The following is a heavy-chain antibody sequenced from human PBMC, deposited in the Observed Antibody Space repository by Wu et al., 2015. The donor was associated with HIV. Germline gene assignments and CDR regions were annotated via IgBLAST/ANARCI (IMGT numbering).Heavy chain of an antibody. D-gene: IGHD5-18*01. V-gene: IGHV1-2*02. CDR3: AKDPDAREYSYGYLHYYMDV. J-gene: IGHJ6*03. CDR1: GYTFTGYY. CDR2: INPNSGGT. Sequence: QGQLVQSGAEVKKPGASVKVSCKASGYTFTGYYIHWVRQAPGQGLEWMGWINPNSGGTNYAQKFQGRVTMTRDTSISTAYMELSRLTSDDTAVYYCAKDPDAREYSYGYLHYYMDVWGKGTTVTVAS.